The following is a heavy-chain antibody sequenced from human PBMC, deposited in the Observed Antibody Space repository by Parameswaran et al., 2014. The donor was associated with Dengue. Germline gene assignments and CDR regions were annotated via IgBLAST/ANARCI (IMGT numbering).Heavy chain of an antibody. CDR2: ISSSGSTI. D-gene: IGHD2/OR15-2a*01. V-gene: IGHV3-48*03. CDR3: ARDRGGGTVNRLLSYYYYGMDV. Sequence: VRQAPGKGLEWVSYISSSGSTIYYADSVKGRFTISRDNAKNSLYLQMNSLRAEDTAVYYCARDRGGGTVNRLLSYYYYGMDVWGQGTTVTVSS. J-gene: IGHJ6*02.